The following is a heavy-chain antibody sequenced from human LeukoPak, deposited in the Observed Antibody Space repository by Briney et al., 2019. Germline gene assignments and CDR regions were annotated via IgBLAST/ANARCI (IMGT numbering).Heavy chain of an antibody. D-gene: IGHD6-19*01. CDR2: ISGSGGST. CDR1: GFTFSSYG. V-gene: IGHV3-23*01. J-gene: IGHJ4*02. CDR3: AKGWTYSGWYTFDY. Sequence: GGSLRLSCAASGFTFSSYGMSWVRQAPGKGLEWVLAISGSGGSTYYADSVKGRFTISRDNSKNTLYLQMNSLRAEDTAVYYCAKGWTYSGWYTFDYWGQGTLVTVSS.